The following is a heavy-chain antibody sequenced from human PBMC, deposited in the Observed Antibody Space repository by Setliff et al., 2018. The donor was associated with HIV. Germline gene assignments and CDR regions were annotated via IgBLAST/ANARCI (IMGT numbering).Heavy chain of an antibody. V-gene: IGHV3-30*02. CDR2: IRYDGSNK. CDR1: GFTFSSYG. D-gene: IGHD3-9*01. Sequence: GGSLRLSCAASGFTFSSYGMHWVRQAPGKGLEWVASIRYDGSNKYYAESVKGRFTISRDNSKNTLYLQMNSLRAEDTAVYYCAKGPWELTEVYFDWLLEDAFDIWGQGTMVTVSS. CDR3: AKGPWELTEVYFDWLLEDAFDI. J-gene: IGHJ3*02.